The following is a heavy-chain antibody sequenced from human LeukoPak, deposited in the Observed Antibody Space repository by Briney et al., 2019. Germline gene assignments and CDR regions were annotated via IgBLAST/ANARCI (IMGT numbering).Heavy chain of an antibody. CDR3: AKADDLYSWFDP. D-gene: IGHD3-3*01. V-gene: IGHV4-61*01. J-gene: IGHJ5*02. Sequence: SETLSLTCTVSGGSISSGSYYWGWIRQPPGKGLEWIGYVSYSGSTNYNPSLKSRVTISIDMSKNQFSLRLSSVTAADTAMYYCAKADDLYSWFDPWGQGTRVTVSS. CDR2: VSYSGST. CDR1: GGSISSGSYY.